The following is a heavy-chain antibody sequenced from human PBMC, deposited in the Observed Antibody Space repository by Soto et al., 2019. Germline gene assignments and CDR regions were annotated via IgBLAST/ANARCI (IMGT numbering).Heavy chain of an antibody. V-gene: IGHV4-59*01. CDR2: IFHSGNA. CDR1: GGSMRNVY. D-gene: IGHD2-15*01. J-gene: IGHJ4*01. CDR3: ARAHAPTLPFDY. Sequence: WATLSLTCTVSGGSMRNVYWSWIRQPPGKRLEWIGFIFHSGNAKYNPSLKSRVTISIDTSKSQFSLSLDSVTAADTAVYFCARAHAPTLPFDYWGLGTLVTVSS.